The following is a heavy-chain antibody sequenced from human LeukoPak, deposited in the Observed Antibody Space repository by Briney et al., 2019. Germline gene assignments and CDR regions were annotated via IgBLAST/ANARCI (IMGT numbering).Heavy chain of an antibody. J-gene: IGHJ4*02. CDR1: GFTFSRDW. CDR3: ARDGTGFDY. V-gene: IGHV3-7*01. CDR2: VKQDGIET. D-gene: IGHD2-8*02. Sequence: GGSLRLSCVASGFTFSRDWMSWVRQAPGKGLEWVASVKQDGIETQYVDSVKGRFTISRDNAKDSVYLQMNSLRVEDTAVYYCARDGTGFDYWGQGTLVTVSS.